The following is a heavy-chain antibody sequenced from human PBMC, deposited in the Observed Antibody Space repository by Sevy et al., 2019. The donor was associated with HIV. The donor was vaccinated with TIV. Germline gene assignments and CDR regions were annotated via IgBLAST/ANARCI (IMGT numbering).Heavy chain of an antibody. J-gene: IGHJ6*02. CDR3: ARAVITMIVVNSYGMDV. V-gene: IGHV3-48*02. Sequence: GGSLRLSCAASGFTFSSYSMNWVRQAPGKGLEWVSYISRSSSTIYYADSVKGRFTISRDNAKNALYLQMNSLRDEDTAVYYCARAVITMIVVNSYGMDVWGQGTTVTVSS. D-gene: IGHD3-22*01. CDR1: GFTFSSYS. CDR2: ISRSSSTI.